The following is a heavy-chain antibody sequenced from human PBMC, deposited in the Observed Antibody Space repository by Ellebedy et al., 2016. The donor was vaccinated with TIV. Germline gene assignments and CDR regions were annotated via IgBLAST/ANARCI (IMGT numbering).Heavy chain of an antibody. D-gene: IGHD2-15*01. CDR1: GFTFSNAW. CDR2: IKSKTDGGTT. CDR3: TTDLRYCSGASCYSVTS. Sequence: GESLKISCAASGFTFSNAWMNWVRQAPGKGLEWVGRIKSKTDGGTTDYAAPVKGRFTISRDDSKNTLYLQMNSLKTEDTAVYYCTTDLRYCSGASCYSVTSWGQGTLVTVSS. J-gene: IGHJ4*02. V-gene: IGHV3-15*01.